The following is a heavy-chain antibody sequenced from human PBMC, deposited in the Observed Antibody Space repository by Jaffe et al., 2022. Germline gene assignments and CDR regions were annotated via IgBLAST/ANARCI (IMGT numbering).Heavy chain of an antibody. Sequence: QVQLVQSGSELKKPGASVKVSCKASGYTFTKYAMNWVRQAPGQGLEWMGWIHTNTGNPTYARGFTGRFVFSWDTSVSTAYLQISSLKADDTAVYFCARSPPWGEFWTSYYSGASFDYWGQGTLVTVSS. CDR2: IHTNTGNP. D-gene: IGHD3-3*01. V-gene: IGHV7-4-1*02. CDR3: ARSPPWGEFWTSYYSGASFDY. CDR1: GYTFTKYA. J-gene: IGHJ4*02.